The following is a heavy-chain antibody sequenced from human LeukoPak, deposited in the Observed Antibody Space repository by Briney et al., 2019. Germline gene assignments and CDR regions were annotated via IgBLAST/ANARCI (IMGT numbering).Heavy chain of an antibody. CDR3: ARGRRSSGWYWAFDI. CDR2: IYYSGST. CDR1: GGSISSNNYY. J-gene: IGHJ3*02. V-gene: IGHV4-39*07. D-gene: IGHD6-19*01. Sequence: SETLSLTCTVSGGSISSNNYYWDWIRQPPGKGLGWIGRIYYSGSTNYNPSLKSRVTISVDTSKNQFSLKLSSVTAADTAVYYCARGRRSSGWYWAFDIWGQGTMVTVSS.